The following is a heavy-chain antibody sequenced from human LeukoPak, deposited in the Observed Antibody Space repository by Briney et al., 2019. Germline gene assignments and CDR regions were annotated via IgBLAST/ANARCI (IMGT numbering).Heavy chain of an antibody. Sequence: ASVKVSCKASGYTFTSYYMHWVRQAPGQGLEWMGIINPSDGSTSYAQKFQGRVTMTRDTSTSTVYMELSSLRSEDTAVYYCARDQTVEAFDIWGQGTMVTVSS. J-gene: IGHJ3*02. CDR1: GYTFTSYY. V-gene: IGHV1-46*01. CDR3: ARDQTVEAFDI. D-gene: IGHD1-14*01. CDR2: INPSDGST.